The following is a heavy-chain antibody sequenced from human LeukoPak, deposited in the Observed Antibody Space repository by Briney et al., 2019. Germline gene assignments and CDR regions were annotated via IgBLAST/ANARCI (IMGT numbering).Heavy chain of an antibody. CDR2: IIPIFGTA. Sequence: GASVKVSCKASGGTFSSYAISWVRQVPGQGLEWMGGIIPIFGTANYAQKFQGRVTITADESTSTAYMELSSLRSEDTAVYYCASAAGDIAVAGTLFDYRGQGTLVTVSS. J-gene: IGHJ4*02. CDR3: ASAAGDIAVAGTLFDY. D-gene: IGHD6-19*01. V-gene: IGHV1-69*13. CDR1: GGTFSSYA.